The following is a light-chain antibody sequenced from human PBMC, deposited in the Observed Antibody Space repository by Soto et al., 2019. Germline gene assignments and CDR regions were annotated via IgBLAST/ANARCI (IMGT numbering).Light chain of an antibody. CDR1: HSISNW. V-gene: IGKV1-5*01. Sequence: DFQLTQSPSTLSASVGDRVTITCRASHSISNWLAWYQQKPGKAPKFLIYDASTLETGVPSRFTGSGSGAEFTLTISTLPPNEFATYYCQHYNMFSVHFGGGIKVVI. J-gene: IGKJ4*01. CDR2: DAS. CDR3: QHYNMFSVH.